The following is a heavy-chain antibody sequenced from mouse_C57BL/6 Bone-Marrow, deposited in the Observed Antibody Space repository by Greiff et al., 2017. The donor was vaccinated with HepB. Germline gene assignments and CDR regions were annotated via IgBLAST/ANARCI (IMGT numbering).Heavy chain of an antibody. CDR1: GYTFTSYW. J-gene: IGHJ3*01. CDR2: IYPSDSET. Sequence: VQLQQSGAELVRPGSSVKLSCKASGYTFTSYWMDWVKQRPGQGLEWIGNIYPSDSETHYNQKFKDKATLTVDKSSSTAYMQLSSLTSEDSAVYYCARYGNYYGSSPAWFAYWGQGTLVTVSA. D-gene: IGHD1-1*01. CDR3: ARYGNYYGSSPAWFAY. V-gene: IGHV1-61*01.